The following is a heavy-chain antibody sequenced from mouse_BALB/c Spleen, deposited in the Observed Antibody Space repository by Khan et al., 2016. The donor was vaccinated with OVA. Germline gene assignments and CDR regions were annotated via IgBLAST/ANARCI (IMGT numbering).Heavy chain of an antibody. CDR3: TRHGYVAWFTY. J-gene: IGHJ3*01. CDR2: IDPFSGST. D-gene: IGHD2-2*01. V-gene: IGHV1S135*01. CDR1: GYSFTTYY. Sequence: EVQLQQSGPELMKPGASVKISCMASGYSFTTYYIHWVMQSHGKSLEWIGYIDPFSGSTTYNQKFKGKAKLTVDKSSSTAYIHLSNLTSEDSAVYYCTRHGYVAWFTYWGQGTLVTVSA.